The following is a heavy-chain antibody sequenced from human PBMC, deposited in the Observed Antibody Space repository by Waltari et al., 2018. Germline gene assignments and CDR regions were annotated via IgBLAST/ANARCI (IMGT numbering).Heavy chain of an antibody. Sequence: QVQLVQSGAEVKKPGAPVKVSCKASGYTFTSYAMHWVRQAPGQRLEWLGWINAGNGNTKYSQKFQGRVTITRDTSASTAYMELSSLRSEDTAVYYCARVEGAAGLDIWGQGTMVTVSS. J-gene: IGHJ3*02. CDR2: INAGNGNT. V-gene: IGHV1-3*01. D-gene: IGHD3-16*01. CDR3: ARVEGAAGLDI. CDR1: GYTFTSYA.